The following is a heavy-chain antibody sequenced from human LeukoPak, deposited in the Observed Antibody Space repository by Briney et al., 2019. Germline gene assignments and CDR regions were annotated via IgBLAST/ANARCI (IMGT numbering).Heavy chain of an antibody. Sequence: PGGSLRLSCAASGFTFSSYSMNWVRQAPGKGLEWVSSISSSSSYIYYADSVKGRFTISRDNAKNSLYPQMNSLRAEDTAVYYCARDLRGYYYDSSGYYPYDYWGQGTLVTVSS. CDR3: ARDLRGYYYDSSGYYPYDY. V-gene: IGHV3-21*01. J-gene: IGHJ4*02. D-gene: IGHD3-22*01. CDR1: GFTFSSYS. CDR2: ISSSSSYI.